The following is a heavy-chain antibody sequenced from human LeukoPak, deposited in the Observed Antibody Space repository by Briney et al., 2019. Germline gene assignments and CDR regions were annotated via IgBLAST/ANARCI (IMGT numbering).Heavy chain of an antibody. V-gene: IGHV3-7*03. CDR1: GFTFSSYE. J-gene: IGHJ4*02. Sequence: PGGSLRLSCAASGFTFSSYEMNWVRQAPGKGLEWVANINQDGSEKYYVDSVKGRFSISRDNAKNSLYLQMNSLRAEDMAVYYCARSNREFASGSGDYWGQGTLVTVSS. D-gene: IGHD3-10*01. CDR2: INQDGSEK. CDR3: ARSNREFASGSGDY.